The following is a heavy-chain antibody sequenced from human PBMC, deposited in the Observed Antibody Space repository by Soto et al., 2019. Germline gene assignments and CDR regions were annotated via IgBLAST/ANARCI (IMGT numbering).Heavy chain of an antibody. CDR1: GYSFTSYW. V-gene: IGHV5-10-1*01. CDR3: ASSHKDRDYYYGMDV. J-gene: IGHJ6*02. Sequence: RVESLKISCKGSGYSFTSYWISWVRQMPGKVLEWMGRIDPSDSYTNYSPSFQGHVTISADKSISTAYLQWSSLKASDTAMYYCASSHKDRDYYYGMDVWGQGTTVTVSS. CDR2: IDPSDSYT.